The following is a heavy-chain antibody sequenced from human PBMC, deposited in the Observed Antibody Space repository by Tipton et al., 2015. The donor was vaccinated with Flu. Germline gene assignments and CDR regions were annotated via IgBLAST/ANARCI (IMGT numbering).Heavy chain of an antibody. D-gene: IGHD6-19*01. J-gene: IGHJ4*02. CDR2: ISSSGSTI. Sequence: GSLRLSCAASGFTFGDHYMNWVRQAPGKGLEWVSYISSSGSTIYYADSVKGRFTTSRDNAENSLYLQMNSLRAEDTAVYYCARETQWSNFDYWGQGTLISVSS. CDR3: ARETQWSNFDY. V-gene: IGHV3-11*04. CDR1: GFTFGDHY.